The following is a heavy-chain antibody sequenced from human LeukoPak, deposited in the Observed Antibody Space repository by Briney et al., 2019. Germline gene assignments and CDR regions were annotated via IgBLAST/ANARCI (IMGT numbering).Heavy chain of an antibody. Sequence: GGSLRLSCAASGFTFSSYWMNWVRQAPGKGLEWVANINQDGSEKYYVESVKGRFTISRDNAKNSLSLQMNSLRVEDTAVYYCARAGTLWFGESLFDMWGQGTKVTVSS. CDR1: GFTFSSYW. D-gene: IGHD3-10*01. CDR2: INQDGSEK. V-gene: IGHV3-7*05. CDR3: ARAGTLWFGESLFDM. J-gene: IGHJ3*02.